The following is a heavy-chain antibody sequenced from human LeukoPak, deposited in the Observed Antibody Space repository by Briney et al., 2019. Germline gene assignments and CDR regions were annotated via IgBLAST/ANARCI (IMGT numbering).Heavy chain of an antibody. D-gene: IGHD5-12*01. J-gene: IGHJ4*02. Sequence: GGSLRLSCAASGFSLGSYGMRWVRQAPGKGLGWVSAIGGSGGSTYYPDSVKGRFTIPRDNSKNTLYLQMNSLRAEDTAVYYCAKSSGLRFPDYWGQGTLVTVSS. CDR3: AKSSGLRFPDY. V-gene: IGHV3-23*01. CDR1: GFSLGSYG. CDR2: IGGSGGST.